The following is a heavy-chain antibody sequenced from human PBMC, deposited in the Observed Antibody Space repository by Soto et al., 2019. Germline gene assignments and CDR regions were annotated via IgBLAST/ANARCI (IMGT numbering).Heavy chain of an antibody. CDR3: ARYGALALVPSPKYYFDY. V-gene: IGHV3-48*01. CDR1: GFTFSYFS. D-gene: IGHD3-10*01. Sequence: GGSLRLSCAASGFTFSYFSMNWVRQTPGKGLEWVSFISSSSGSTYYADSVKGRFTISRDNANNSLYLQMNSLRAEDTAVYYCARYGALALVPSPKYYFDYWGQGTLVTVSS. J-gene: IGHJ4*02. CDR2: ISSSSGST.